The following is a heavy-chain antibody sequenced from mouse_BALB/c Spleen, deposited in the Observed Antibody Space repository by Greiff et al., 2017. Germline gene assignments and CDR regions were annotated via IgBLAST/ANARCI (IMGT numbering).Heavy chain of an antibody. D-gene: IGHD3-2*01. CDR1: GFTFSDYY. CDR3: ARDKTARATDAMDY. CDR2: ISDGGSYT. V-gene: IGHV5-4*02. J-gene: IGHJ4*01. Sequence: EVQGVESGGGLVKPGGSLKLSCAASGFTFSDYYMYWVRQTPEKRLEWVATISDGGSYTYYPDSVKGRFTISRDNAKNNLYLQMSSLKSEDTAMYYCARDKTARATDAMDYWGQGTSVTVSS.